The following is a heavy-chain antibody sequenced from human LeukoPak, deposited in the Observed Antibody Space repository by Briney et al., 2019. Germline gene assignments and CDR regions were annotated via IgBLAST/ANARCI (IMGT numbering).Heavy chain of an antibody. D-gene: IGHD1-26*01. J-gene: IGHJ6*02. Sequence: PGGSLRLSCAASGFTFSDYYMSWIPQAPGKGLEWVSFINSGGSSIYYVDSVKGRFTISRDNAKNSLYLQMSSLRAEDTAVYYCASNLAANYHFYYGIDVWGQGTTVTVSS. V-gene: IGHV3-11*01. CDR2: INSGGSSI. CDR3: ASNLAANYHFYYGIDV. CDR1: GFTFSDYY.